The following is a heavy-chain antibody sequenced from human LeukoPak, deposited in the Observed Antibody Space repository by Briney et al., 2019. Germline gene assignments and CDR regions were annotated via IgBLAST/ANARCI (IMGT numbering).Heavy chain of an antibody. CDR2: ISGSSSHI. J-gene: IGHJ4*02. Sequence: GGSLTLSCEASGFTFSDYYLSWIRQAPGKGLEWISYISGSSSHINYADSVKGRFTISRDNAKKSVYLQMDSLRAEDTAVYYCARDQIGSWWGQGTLVIVSS. CDR3: ARDQIGSW. CDR1: GFTFSDYY. V-gene: IGHV3-11*06. D-gene: IGHD6-13*01.